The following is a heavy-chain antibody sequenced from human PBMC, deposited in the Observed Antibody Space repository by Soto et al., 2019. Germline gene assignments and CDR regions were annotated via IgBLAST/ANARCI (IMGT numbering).Heavy chain of an antibody. V-gene: IGHV3-21*01. CDR2: ISSSSSYI. D-gene: IGHD2-15*01. J-gene: IGHJ6*02. CDR1: GFTFSSYS. CDR3: ARSGGSIYRGYYYYYGMDV. Sequence: EVQLVESGGGLVKPGGSLRLSCAASGFTFSSYSMNWVRQAPGKGLEWVSSISSSSSYIYYADSVKGRFTISRDNAKNSLYLQMNSLRAEDTAVYYCARSGGSIYRGYYYYYGMDVWGQGTTVTVSS.